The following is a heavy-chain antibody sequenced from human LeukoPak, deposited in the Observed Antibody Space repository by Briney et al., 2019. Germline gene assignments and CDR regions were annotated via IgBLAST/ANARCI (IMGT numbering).Heavy chain of an antibody. Sequence: EASVKVSCKASGGTFSSYAISWVRQAPGQGLEWMGGIIPIFGTANYAQKFQGRVTITTDESTSTAYMELSSLRSEDTTVYYCARRRYRELYGYSGYDWDYWGQGTLVTVSS. CDR1: GGTFSSYA. J-gene: IGHJ4*02. V-gene: IGHV1-69*05. CDR2: IIPIFGTA. CDR3: ARRRYRELYGYSGYDWDY. D-gene: IGHD5-12*01.